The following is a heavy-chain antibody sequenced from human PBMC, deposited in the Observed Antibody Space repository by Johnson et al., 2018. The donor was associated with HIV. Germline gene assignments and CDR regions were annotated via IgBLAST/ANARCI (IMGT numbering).Heavy chain of an antibody. V-gene: IGHV3-7*01. CDR3: ARVWVVEVARGAFDI. CDR2: VKQDGSEK. Sequence: VQLVESGGGVVQPGGSLRLSCAASGFTFSSYGMHWVRQAPGKGLEWVANVKQDGSEKNYVDSVKGRFTISRDNAKNSMYLQMNSLRGEDTAVYYCARVWVVEVARGAFDIWGQGTMVTVSS. J-gene: IGHJ3*02. D-gene: IGHD2-15*01. CDR1: GFTFSSYG.